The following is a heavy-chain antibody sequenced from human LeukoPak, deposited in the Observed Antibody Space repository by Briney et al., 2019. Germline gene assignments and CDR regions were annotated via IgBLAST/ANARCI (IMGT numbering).Heavy chain of an antibody. Sequence: PGGPLRLSCAASGFTFSDYYMSWIRQAPGKGLEWVSYISSSGSTIYYADSVKGRFTISRDNAKNSLYLQMNSLRAEDTAVYYCARDQWELLRYNWFDPWGQGTLVTVSS. V-gene: IGHV3-11*01. CDR1: GFTFSDYY. CDR2: ISSSGSTI. CDR3: ARDQWELLRYNWFDP. J-gene: IGHJ5*02. D-gene: IGHD1-26*01.